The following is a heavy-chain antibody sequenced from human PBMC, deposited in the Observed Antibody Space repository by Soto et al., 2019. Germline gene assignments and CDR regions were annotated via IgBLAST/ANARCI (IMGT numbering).Heavy chain of an antibody. V-gene: IGHV4-4*02. CDR1: GGSISSSNW. J-gene: IGHJ6*02. D-gene: IGHD3-10*02. CDR2: IYHSGST. CDR3: ASVRGGYYYAMDV. Sequence: QVQLQESGPGLVKPSGTLSLTCAVSGGSISSSNWWSWVRQTPGKGLEWIGEIYHSGSTNYNPSLMSRVNISVDKSKNQFSLKLSSVTAADTAVYYCASVRGGYYYAMDVWGQGTTVTVSS.